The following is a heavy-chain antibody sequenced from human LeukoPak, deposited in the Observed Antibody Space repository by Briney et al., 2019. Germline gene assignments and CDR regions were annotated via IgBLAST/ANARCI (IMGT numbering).Heavy chain of an antibody. D-gene: IGHD3-22*01. CDR1: GYSISSGYY. Sequence: SETLSLTCTVSGYSISSGYYWGWIRQPPGKGLEWIGSIYHSGSTYYNPSLKSRVTISVDTSKNQFSLKLSSVTAADTAVYYCARDGRQYYYDGSYYYYGMDVWGQGTTVTVSS. J-gene: IGHJ6*02. V-gene: IGHV4-38-2*02. CDR3: ARDGRQYYYDGSYYYYGMDV. CDR2: IYHSGST.